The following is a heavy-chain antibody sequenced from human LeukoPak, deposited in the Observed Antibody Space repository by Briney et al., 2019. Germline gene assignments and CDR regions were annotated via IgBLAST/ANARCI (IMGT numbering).Heavy chain of an antibody. Sequence: SETLSLTCFVSGASVSSDYWTWVPQSPEEGLECLGYIYHSGSSNYNTSAQSRVNLSVDKSTNQFYLKLTTVTAAAPTVFFFAVERHGGNSVFHYWGRGTLVTVSS. CDR1: GASVSSDY. CDR2: IYHSGSS. D-gene: IGHD5-24*01. CDR3: AVERHGGNSVFHY. V-gene: IGHV4-59*02. J-gene: IGHJ4*02.